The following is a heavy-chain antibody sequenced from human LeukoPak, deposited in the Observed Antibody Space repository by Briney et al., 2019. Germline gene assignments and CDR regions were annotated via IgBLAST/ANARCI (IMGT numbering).Heavy chain of an antibody. D-gene: IGHD4-17*01. J-gene: IGHJ4*02. CDR1: GGTFSSYA. CDR2: IIPIFGTE. CDR3: ARDGYGDYLVY. Sequence: SSVTVSCKASGGTFSSYAISWARQAPGQERDWMGRIIPIFGTENYAQKFQGRVTNTTDESTSPAYMEISSLRSEDTAVYYWARDGYGDYLVYWGQGTLVTVSS. V-gene: IGHV1-69*05.